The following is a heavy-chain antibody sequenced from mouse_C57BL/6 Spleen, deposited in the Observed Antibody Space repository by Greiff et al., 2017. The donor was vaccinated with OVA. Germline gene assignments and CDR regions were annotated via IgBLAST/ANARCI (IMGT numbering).Heavy chain of an antibody. D-gene: IGHD1-1*01. CDR3: TSLLPWYFDV. CDR2: IYPGDGDT. CDR1: GYAFSSYW. J-gene: IGHJ1*03. V-gene: IGHV1-80*01. Sequence: QVHVKQSGAELVKPGASVKISCKASGYAFSSYWMNWVKQRPGKGLEWIGQIYPGDGDTNYNGKFKGKATLTADKSSSTAYMQLSSLTSEDSAVYFCTSLLPWYFDVWGTGTTVTVSS.